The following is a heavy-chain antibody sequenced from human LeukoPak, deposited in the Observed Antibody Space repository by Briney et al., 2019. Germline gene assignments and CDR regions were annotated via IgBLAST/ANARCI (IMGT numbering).Heavy chain of an antibody. D-gene: IGHD4-23*01. J-gene: IGHJ4*02. CDR1: GGSISSSSYY. CDR2: IYYSGST. V-gene: IGHV4-39*01. CDR3: ARGPRRSMVVTRYFDY. Sequence: PSETLSLTCTVSGGSISSSSYYWGWIRQPPGKGLEWIGSIYYSGSTYYNPSLKSRVTISVDTSKNQFSLKLSSVTAADTAVYYCARGPRRSMVVTRYFDYWGQGTLVTVSS.